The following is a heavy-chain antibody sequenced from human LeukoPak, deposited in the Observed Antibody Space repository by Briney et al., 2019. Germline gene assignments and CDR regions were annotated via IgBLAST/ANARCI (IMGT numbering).Heavy chain of an antibody. J-gene: IGHJ4*02. D-gene: IGHD5-18*01. CDR3: ARDVGVDTAMVPPRGYFDY. CDR1: GFTFSSYW. Sequence: PGGSLRLSCAASGFTFSSYWMSWVRQAPGKGLEWVANIKQDGSEKYYVDSVKGRFTISRDNAKNSPYLQMNSLRAEDTAVYYCARDVGVDTAMVPPRGYFDYWGQGTLVTVSS. CDR2: IKQDGSEK. V-gene: IGHV3-7*01.